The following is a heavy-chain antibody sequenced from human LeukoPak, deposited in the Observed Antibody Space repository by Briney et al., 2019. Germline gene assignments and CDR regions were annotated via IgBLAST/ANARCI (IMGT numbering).Heavy chain of an antibody. V-gene: IGHV3-9*01. J-gene: IGHJ5*02. D-gene: IGHD2-15*01. CDR1: GFTFDDYA. CDR3: AKELPGRWFDP. CDR2: ISWNSGSI. Sequence: GRSLRLSCAASGFTFDDYAMHWVRQAPGKGLEWVSGISWNSGSIGYADSVKGRFTISRDNAKNSLYLQMNSLRAEDTALYYCAKELPGRWFDPWGQGTLVTASS.